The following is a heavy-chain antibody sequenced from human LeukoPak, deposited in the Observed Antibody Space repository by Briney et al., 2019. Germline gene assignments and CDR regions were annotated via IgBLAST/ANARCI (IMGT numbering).Heavy chain of an antibody. J-gene: IGHJ3*02. CDR3: ARAYSYDSSGYYYDAFDI. V-gene: IGHV4-39*07. CDR1: GGSISSSSYY. D-gene: IGHD3-22*01. Sequence: SETLSLTCTVSGGSISSSSYYWGWIRQPPGKGLEWIGSIYYSGSTYYNPSLKSRVTISVDTSKNQFSLKLSSVTAADTAVYYCARAYSYDSSGYYYDAFDIWGQGTMVTVSS. CDR2: IYYSGST.